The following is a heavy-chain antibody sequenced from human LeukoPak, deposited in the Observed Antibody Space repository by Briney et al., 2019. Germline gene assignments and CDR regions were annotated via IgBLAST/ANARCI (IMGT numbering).Heavy chain of an antibody. V-gene: IGHV1-2*02. CDR3: ARPQDHDGNVEVFDL. D-gene: IGHD4-23*01. J-gene: IGHJ3*01. Sequence: VASVKVSCKASGYTFTIYYMHWVRQAPGQGLEWMGWINPKSGGTNHAQKFQGRVTMTRDTSLSTAYMELSSLRSDDTAVYDCARPQDHDGNVEVFDLWGQGTMVTVSS. CDR2: INPKSGGT. CDR1: GYTFTIYY.